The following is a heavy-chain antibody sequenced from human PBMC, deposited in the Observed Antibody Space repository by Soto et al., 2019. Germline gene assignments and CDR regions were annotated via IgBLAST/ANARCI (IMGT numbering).Heavy chain of an antibody. Sequence: GGSLRLSCAASGFTFSSYEMNWVRQAPGKGLEWVSYISSSGSTIYYADSVKGRFTISRDNAKNSLYLQMNSLRAEDTAVYYCARQDSSSWCVDYWGQGTLVTVSS. D-gene: IGHD6-13*01. CDR3: ARQDSSSWCVDY. J-gene: IGHJ4*02. CDR1: GFTFSSYE. V-gene: IGHV3-48*03. CDR2: ISSSGSTI.